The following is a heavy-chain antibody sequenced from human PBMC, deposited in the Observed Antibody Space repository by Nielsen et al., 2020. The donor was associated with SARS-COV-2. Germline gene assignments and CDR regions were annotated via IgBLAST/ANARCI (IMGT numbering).Heavy chain of an antibody. CDR3: AKDISGWYYFDC. Sequence: GGSLRLSCAASGFTFDDYAMHWVRQAPGKGLEWVSGISWNSGSIGYPDSVKGRFTISRDNAKNSLYLQMNSLRAEDTALYYCAKDISGWYYFDCWGQGTLVTVSP. D-gene: IGHD6-19*01. V-gene: IGHV3-9*01. J-gene: IGHJ4*02. CDR2: ISWNSGSI. CDR1: GFTFDDYA.